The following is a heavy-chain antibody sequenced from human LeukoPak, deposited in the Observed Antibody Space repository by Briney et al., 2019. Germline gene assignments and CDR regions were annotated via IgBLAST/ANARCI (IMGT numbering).Heavy chain of an antibody. V-gene: IGHV3-33*01. CDR3: ARELGRVGAFDI. CDR2: IWYDGSNK. D-gene: IGHD1-26*01. CDR1: GFTFSSYG. J-gene: IGHJ3*02. Sequence: AGGSLRRSCAASGFTFSSYGMQRLRQAPGKELEWLVVIWYDGSNKYYADSVKGRFIISRDNSTNTLYLQMNSLRAEDTAVYYCARELGRVGAFDIWGQGTMVTVSS.